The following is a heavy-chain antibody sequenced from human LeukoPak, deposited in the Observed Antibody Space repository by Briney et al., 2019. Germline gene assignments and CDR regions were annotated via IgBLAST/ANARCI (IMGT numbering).Heavy chain of an antibody. CDR2: INANSGDT. V-gene: IGHV1-2*02. J-gene: IGHJ5*01. Sequence: GASVKVSCKASGYTFTGYYMHWVRQAPGQGLEWKGWINANSGDTGYAQKFQGRVTMTRDTSVSTAYMELSRLRSDDTAVYFCARADASRWFDYWGQGALVTVSS. CDR1: GYTFTGYY. CDR3: ARADASRWFDY. D-gene: IGHD2-2*01.